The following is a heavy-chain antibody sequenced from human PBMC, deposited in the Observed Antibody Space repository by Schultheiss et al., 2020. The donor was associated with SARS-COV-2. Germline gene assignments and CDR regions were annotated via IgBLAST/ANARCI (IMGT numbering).Heavy chain of an antibody. CDR2: ISAYNGNT. D-gene: IGHD6-19*01. CDR1: GYTFTSYG. V-gene: IGHV1-18*01. Sequence: ASVKVSCKASGYTFTSYGISWVRQAPGQGLEWMGWISAYNGNTNYAQKLQGRVTMTTDTSTSTAYMELRSLRSDDTAVYYCARDRPQAPYSSGWYYLSVSYYYYGMDVWGQGTTVTVSS. CDR3: ARDRPQAPYSSGWYYLSVSYYYYGMDV. J-gene: IGHJ6*02.